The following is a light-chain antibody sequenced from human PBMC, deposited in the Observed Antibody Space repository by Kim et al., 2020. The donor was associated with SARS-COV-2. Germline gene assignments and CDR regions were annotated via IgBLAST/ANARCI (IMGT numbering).Light chain of an antibody. CDR2: TDN. CDR1: RSNIGSNT. J-gene: IGLJ3*02. Sequence: QSVLTQPPSASGTPGQRVTISCSGSRSNIGSNTVNWYQHLPGTAPKVLMYTDNERPSGVPDRFSGSKSGTSASLVISALQSEDEADYYCAAWDDSLSGRVFGEGTQLTVL. CDR3: AAWDDSLSGRV. V-gene: IGLV1-44*01.